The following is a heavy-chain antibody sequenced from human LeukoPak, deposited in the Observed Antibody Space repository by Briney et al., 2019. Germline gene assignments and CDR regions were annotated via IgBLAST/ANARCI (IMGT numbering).Heavy chain of an antibody. CDR3: ARTTTPHYYGSGSYALGY. CDR2: ISYDGSNK. Sequence: GRSLRLSCAASGFTFSTYAMRWGRHGPGKRLWWGAVISYDGSNKYYADSVKGRFTISRDNSKNTLYLQMSSLSAEDTAVYYCARTTTPHYYGSGSYALGYWGQGTLVTVPS. V-gene: IGHV3-30-3*01. D-gene: IGHD3-10*01. CDR1: GFTFSTYA. J-gene: IGHJ4*02.